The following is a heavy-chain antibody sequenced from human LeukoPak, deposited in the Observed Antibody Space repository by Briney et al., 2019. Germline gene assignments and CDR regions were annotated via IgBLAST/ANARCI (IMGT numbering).Heavy chain of an antibody. D-gene: IGHD6-19*01. CDR2: IKSKTDGGTT. CDR1: GFTFSNAW. Sequence: GGSLRLSCAASGFTFSNAWMSWVRQAPGKGLEWVGRIKSKTDGGTTDYAAPVKGRFTISRDDSKNTLYLQMNSLKTEDTAVYYCAREYSSGWYGQHPGSNDYWGQGTLVTVSS. CDR3: AREYSSGWYGQHPGSNDY. V-gene: IGHV3-15*01. J-gene: IGHJ4*02.